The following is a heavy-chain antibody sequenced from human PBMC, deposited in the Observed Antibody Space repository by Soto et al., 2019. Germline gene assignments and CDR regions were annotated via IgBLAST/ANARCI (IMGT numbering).Heavy chain of an antibody. Sequence: QVTLKESGPVLVKPTETLTLTCTVSGFSLRNARMGVSWIRQPPRKSLEWLAHVLSNDEKSSNKSLQTRLTNSKDTSKSQVVLTMTYMDPVDTATYFCARMLAVNYYYYYVDVWGEGTTVTVSS. J-gene: IGHJ6*03. CDR2: VLSNDEK. V-gene: IGHV2-26*01. D-gene: IGHD3-22*01. CDR1: GFSLRNARMG. CDR3: ARMLAVNYYYYYVDV.